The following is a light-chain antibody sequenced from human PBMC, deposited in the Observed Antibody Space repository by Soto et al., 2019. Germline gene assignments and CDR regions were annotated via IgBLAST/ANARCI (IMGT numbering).Light chain of an antibody. V-gene: IGLV2-23*02. CDR2: EVN. CDR1: NSDVGKYDF. Sequence: QSALTQPASVSGTPGQSITISCTGTNSDVGKYDFVSWYQHYPDKAPKFIIYEVNKRPSGVSHRFSGSKSGSTASLTISGLQAEDEAYYYCYSYTSSGTVVFGGGTKVTVL. CDR3: YSYTSSGTVV. J-gene: IGLJ3*02.